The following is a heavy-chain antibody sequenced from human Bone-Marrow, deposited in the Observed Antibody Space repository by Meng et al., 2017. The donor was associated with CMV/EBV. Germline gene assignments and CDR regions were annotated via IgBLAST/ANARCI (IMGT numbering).Heavy chain of an antibody. V-gene: IGHV3-7*01. CDR1: GFTFSSYW. J-gene: IGHJ3*02. D-gene: IGHD3-22*01. CDR2: IKQDGSEK. Sequence: GGSLRLSCAASGFTFSSYWMSWVRQAPGKGLEWVANIKQDGSEKYYVESVKGRFTISRDNAKNSLYLQMNSLRAEDTAVYYCARDWYYYDSSGYFDAFDIWGQGTMVTVSS. CDR3: ARDWYYYDSSGYFDAFDI.